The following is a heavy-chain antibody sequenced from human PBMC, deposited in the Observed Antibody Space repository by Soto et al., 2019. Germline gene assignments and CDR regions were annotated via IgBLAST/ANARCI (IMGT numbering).Heavy chain of an antibody. CDR2: MNPNSGNT. CDR3: ARWRVVPAAMRAFDYYYMDV. Sequence: VSVKVSCKSSGYTFTSYDINWVRQATGQGLEWMGWMNPNSGNTGYAQKFQGRVTMTRNTSISTAYMELSSLRSEDTAVYYCARWRVVPAAMRAFDYYYMDVWGKGTTVTVS. J-gene: IGHJ6*03. V-gene: IGHV1-8*01. D-gene: IGHD2-2*01. CDR1: GYTFTSYD.